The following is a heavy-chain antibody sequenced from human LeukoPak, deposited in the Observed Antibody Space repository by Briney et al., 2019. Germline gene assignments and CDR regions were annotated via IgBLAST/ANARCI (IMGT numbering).Heavy chain of an antibody. Sequence: ASVKVSCKASGYTFTSYDINWVRQATGQGLEWMGWMNSNSGNTGYAQKFQGRVTMTRNTSISTAYMELSSLRSEDTAVYCCARVDYYDSSGQDYWGQGTLVTVSS. CDR3: ARVDYYDSSGQDY. J-gene: IGHJ4*02. D-gene: IGHD3-22*01. V-gene: IGHV1-8*01. CDR1: GYTFTSYD. CDR2: MNSNSGNT.